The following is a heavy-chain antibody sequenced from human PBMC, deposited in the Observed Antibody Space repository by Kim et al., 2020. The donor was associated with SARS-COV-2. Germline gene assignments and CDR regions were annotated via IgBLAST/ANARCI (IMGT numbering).Heavy chain of an antibody. CDR2: RP. J-gene: IGHJ4*02. D-gene: IGHD1-26*01. CDR3: ARGSGSDSYY. V-gene: IGHV3-74*01. Sequence: RPNSAASVEDRFNNSRDNAKNTLYVQMNSLRAEDTAVYYCARGSGSDSYYWGQGTLVTVSS.